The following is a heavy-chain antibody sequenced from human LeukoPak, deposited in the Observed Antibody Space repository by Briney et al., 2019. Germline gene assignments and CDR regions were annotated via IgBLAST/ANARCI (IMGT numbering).Heavy chain of an antibody. CDR3: ARYAWLQFRSFDY. CDR1: GGSISSYY. Sequence: SETLSLTCTVSGGSISSYYWSWIRQPPGKGLEWIGYIYYSGSTNYNPSLKSRVTISVDTSKNQFSLKLSSATAADTAVYYCARYAWLQFRSFDYWGQGTLVTVSS. D-gene: IGHD5-24*01. J-gene: IGHJ4*02. V-gene: IGHV4-59*01. CDR2: IYYSGST.